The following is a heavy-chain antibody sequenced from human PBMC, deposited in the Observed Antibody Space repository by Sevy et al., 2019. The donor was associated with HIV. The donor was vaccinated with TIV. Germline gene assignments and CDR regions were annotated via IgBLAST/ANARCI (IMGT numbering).Heavy chain of an antibody. Sequence: VSVKVSCKASGYTFTGYYMHWVRQAPGQGLEWMGWINPNSGGTNYAQKFQGRVTMTRDTSISTAYMELSRLRSDDTAVYYCARGGDYDFWSGQYNWFDPWGQGTLVTVSS. J-gene: IGHJ5*02. CDR1: GYTFTGYY. CDR3: ARGGDYDFWSGQYNWFDP. CDR2: INPNSGGT. V-gene: IGHV1-2*02. D-gene: IGHD3-3*01.